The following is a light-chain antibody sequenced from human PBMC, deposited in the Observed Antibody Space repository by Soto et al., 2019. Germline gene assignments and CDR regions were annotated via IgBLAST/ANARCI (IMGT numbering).Light chain of an antibody. CDR2: STS. J-gene: IGKJ5*01. V-gene: IGKV3D-20*02. Sequence: IVLTQSPGTLSLSPWERATLSCRASQSVSSNYLAWYQQKSGQAPRLLIYSTSSRATGIPARFSGSGYGTDFTLTISSLEPEDFAVYYCQQRSNWPTFGQGTRLEIK. CDR3: QQRSNWPT. CDR1: QSVSSNY.